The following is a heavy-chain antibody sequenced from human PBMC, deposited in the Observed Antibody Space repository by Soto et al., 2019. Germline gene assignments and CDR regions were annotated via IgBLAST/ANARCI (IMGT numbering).Heavy chain of an antibody. Sequence: QVQLQESGPGLVKPSGTLSLTCAVSGGSISSSNWWSWVRQPPGKGLEWIGEVYHSGSTHYNPSLKSRVAISVDTPNTQFSLHPASVTAAGTDVYHCVMLDGVAAGDVDNWGQATLVTVSS. J-gene: IGHJ4*02. CDR1: GGSISSSNW. D-gene: IGHD6-25*01. CDR2: VYHSGST. CDR3: VMLDGVAAGDVDN. V-gene: IGHV4-4*02.